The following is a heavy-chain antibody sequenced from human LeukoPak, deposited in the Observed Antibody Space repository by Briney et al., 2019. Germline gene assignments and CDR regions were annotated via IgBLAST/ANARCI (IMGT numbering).Heavy chain of an antibody. D-gene: IGHD6-13*01. J-gene: IGHJ4*02. CDR1: GGSFSGYY. CDR3: ARARIAAAGTGGLLGY. Sequence: SETLSLTCGVYGGSFSGYYWSWIRQPPGKGLEWIGEINHSGSTNYNPSLKSRVTISVDTSKNQFSLKLSSVTAADTAVYYCARARIAAAGTGGLLGYWGQGTLVTVSS. CDR2: INHSGST. V-gene: IGHV4-34*01.